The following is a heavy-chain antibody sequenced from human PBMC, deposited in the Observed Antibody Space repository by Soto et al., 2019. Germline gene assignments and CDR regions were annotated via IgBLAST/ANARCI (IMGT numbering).Heavy chain of an antibody. CDR2: IGGGGTDT. J-gene: IGHJ5*01. CDR1: RFTFSDFA. D-gene: IGHD1-26*01. Sequence: DVQLLESGGGLVQPGGSLTLSCAASRFTFSDFAMSWVRQAPGKGLEWVSSIGGGGTDTIYADSVKGRFTISRDNSKNTLYLQIDSLRDEDTAVYYCAKDAVPYNGKWDWFDSWDQGTLVTVSS. V-gene: IGHV3-23*01. CDR3: AKDAVPYNGKWDWFDS.